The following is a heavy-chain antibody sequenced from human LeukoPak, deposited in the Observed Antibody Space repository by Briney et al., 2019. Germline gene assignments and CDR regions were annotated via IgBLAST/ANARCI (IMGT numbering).Heavy chain of an antibody. D-gene: IGHD3-16*01. Sequence: GGSLRLSCAASGFTFSSYSMNWVRQAPGKGLEWVSSISSSSSYIYYADSVKGRFTISRDNAKNSLYLQMNSLRAEDTAVYYCARVPQAYTPPSGYWGQGTLVTVSS. V-gene: IGHV3-21*01. J-gene: IGHJ4*02. CDR2: ISSSSSYI. CDR3: ARVPQAYTPPSGY. CDR1: GFTFSSYS.